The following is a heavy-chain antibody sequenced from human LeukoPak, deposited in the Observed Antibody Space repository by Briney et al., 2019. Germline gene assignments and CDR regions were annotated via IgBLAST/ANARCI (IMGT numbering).Heavy chain of an antibody. CDR3: ARRPGYYFDY. J-gene: IGHJ4*02. CDR1: GYSISSGYY. CDR2: IYHSGST. Sequence: SETLFLTCAVSGYSISSGYYWGWIRQPPGKGLEWIGSIYHSGSTCYNPSLKSRVTISVDTSKNQFSLELSSVTAADTAVYYCARRPGYYFDYWGQGTLVTVSS. V-gene: IGHV4-38-2*01.